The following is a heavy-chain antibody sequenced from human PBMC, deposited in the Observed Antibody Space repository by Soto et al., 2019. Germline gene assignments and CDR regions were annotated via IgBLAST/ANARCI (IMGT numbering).Heavy chain of an antibody. V-gene: IGHV3-33*01. D-gene: IGHD3-22*01. CDR2: IWNDGSNE. CDR1: GFPFSSYG. J-gene: IGHJ4*02. CDR3: ARDQTDSGGYSDS. Sequence: QVQLVESGGGVVQPGGSLRLSCEASGFPFSSYGIHWVRQAPGKGREWLAIIWNDGSNEYNADSVKGRFTISRDNSKNTVYLQVSNLRAEDTAVYFCARDQTDSGGYSDSWGQGTLVTVSS.